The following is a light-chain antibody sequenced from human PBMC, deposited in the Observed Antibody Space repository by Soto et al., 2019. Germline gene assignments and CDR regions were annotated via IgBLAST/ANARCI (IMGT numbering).Light chain of an antibody. V-gene: IGKV1-5*03. CDR1: QRVSSS. J-gene: IGKJ5*01. CDR3: QQYNNWPPIT. Sequence: DIQMTQSPSPLSTSVGARVTMTCRASQRVSSSLAWYQQKPGKAPKLLIYKASSLESGVPSRFSGSGSGTEFTLTISSLQSEDFAVYYCQQYNNWPPITFGQGTRLEIK. CDR2: KAS.